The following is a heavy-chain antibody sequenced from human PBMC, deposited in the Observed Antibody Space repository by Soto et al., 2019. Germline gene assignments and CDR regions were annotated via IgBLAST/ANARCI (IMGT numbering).Heavy chain of an antibody. CDR3: AKDPPAKTVTVDAFDI. Sequence: GGSLRLSCAASGFTFSSYAMSWVRQAPGKGLEWVSAISGSGGSTYYADSVKGRFTISRDNSKNTLYLQMNSLRAEDTAVYYCAKDPPAKTVTVDAFDIWGQGTMVTVSS. CDR1: GFTFSSYA. D-gene: IGHD4-17*01. J-gene: IGHJ3*02. CDR2: ISGSGGST. V-gene: IGHV3-23*01.